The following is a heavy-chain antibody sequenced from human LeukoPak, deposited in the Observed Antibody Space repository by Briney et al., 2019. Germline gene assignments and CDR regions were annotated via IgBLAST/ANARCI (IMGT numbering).Heavy chain of an antibody. Sequence: ASVKVSCKASGYTFTGYYMHWVRQAPGQGLEWMGWINPNSGGTNYAQKFQGRVTMTRDTSISTAYMVLSRLRSDDTAVYYCARRGLAARPIMGFDYWGQGTLVTVSS. J-gene: IGHJ4*02. D-gene: IGHD6-6*01. V-gene: IGHV1-2*02. CDR2: INPNSGGT. CDR3: ARRGLAARPIMGFDY. CDR1: GYTFTGYY.